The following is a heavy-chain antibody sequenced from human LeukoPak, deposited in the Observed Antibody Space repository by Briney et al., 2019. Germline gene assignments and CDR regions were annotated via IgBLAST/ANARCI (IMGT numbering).Heavy chain of an antibody. J-gene: IGHJ4*02. CDR2: INHSGST. CDR1: GGSFSGYY. Sequence: TTSETLSLTCAVYGGSFSGYYWSWIRQPPGKGLEWIGEINHSGSTNYNPSLKSRVTISVDTSKNQFSLKLSSVTAADTAVYYCARALGSGYYSLNYWGQGTLVTVSS. CDR3: ARALGSGYYSLNY. D-gene: IGHD3-22*01. V-gene: IGHV4-34*01.